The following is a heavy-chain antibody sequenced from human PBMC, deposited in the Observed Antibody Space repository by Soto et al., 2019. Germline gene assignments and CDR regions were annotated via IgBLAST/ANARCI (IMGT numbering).Heavy chain of an antibody. Sequence: EVQLVESGGGLVQPGGSLRLSCAASGFTSSSYWMTWVHQAPGKGLEWVANIRQDGSEKYYVASVKGRFTISRDNAKNSLYLQMTSLRAEDTAVYYCASGRTGGYWGQGTLVTVSS. CDR3: ASGRTGGY. CDR2: IRQDGSEK. V-gene: IGHV3-7*02. D-gene: IGHD1-1*01. CDR1: GFTSSSYW. J-gene: IGHJ4*02.